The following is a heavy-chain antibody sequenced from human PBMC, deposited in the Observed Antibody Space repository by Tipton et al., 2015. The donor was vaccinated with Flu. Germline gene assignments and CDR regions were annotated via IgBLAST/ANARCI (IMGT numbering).Heavy chain of an antibody. Sequence: TLSLTCTVSGGSISSSSYYWGWSRQPRGKGLEWIGSIYYSGSTYYNPSLKSRVTISVDTSKNQFSLKLSSVTAADTAVYYCARDFSDYGDYWGQGTLVTVSS. D-gene: IGHD4-17*01. CDR2: IYYSGST. CDR3: ARDFSDYGDY. J-gene: IGHJ4*02. CDR1: GGSISSSSYY. V-gene: IGHV4-39*07.